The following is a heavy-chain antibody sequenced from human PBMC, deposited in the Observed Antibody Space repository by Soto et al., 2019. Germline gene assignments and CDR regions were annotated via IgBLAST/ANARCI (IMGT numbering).Heavy chain of an antibody. D-gene: IGHD3-16*01. Sequence: DVQLVESGGGLVKPGGSLRLSCAASGFSFSDTWMNWVRQAPGRGLEWVGRIKKRRDGGTTDYAAIVRGRFTISXXDSXXXXXLHMSSLKTEDTAIYYCTTIVPWGWNSWGQGTLVTVSS. J-gene: IGHJ4*02. V-gene: IGHV3-15*07. CDR3: TTIVPWGWNS. CDR2: IKKRRDGGTT. CDR1: GFSFSDTW.